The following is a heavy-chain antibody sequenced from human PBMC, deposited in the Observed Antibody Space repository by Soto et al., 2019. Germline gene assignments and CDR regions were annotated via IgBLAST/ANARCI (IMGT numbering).Heavy chain of an antibody. V-gene: IGHV3-33*01. D-gene: IGHD2-15*01. CDR3: ARVFRECSGGSCYVSEYYYYGMDV. Sequence: PGGSLRLSCAASGFTFRTYGMHWVRQAPGKGLEWVAVIWFDGSNEYYEDSVKGRFTISRDNSRNTLYLQMHSLRAEDTAVYYCARVFRECSGGSCYVSEYYYYGMDVWGQGTTVTVSS. CDR2: IWFDGSNE. J-gene: IGHJ6*02. CDR1: GFTFRTYG.